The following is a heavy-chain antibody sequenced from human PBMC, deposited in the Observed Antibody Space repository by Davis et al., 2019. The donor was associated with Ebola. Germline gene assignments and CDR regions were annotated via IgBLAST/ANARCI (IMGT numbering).Heavy chain of an antibody. Sequence: GESLKISCAASGFTFSSYGMHWVRQAPGKGLEWVAVIWYDGSNKYYADSVKGRFTISRHNSKNTLYLQMNSLRAEDTAVYYCAKDLSSSWYLYYYGMDVWGQGTTVTVSS. D-gene: IGHD6-13*01. V-gene: IGHV3-33*06. J-gene: IGHJ6*02. CDR1: GFTFSSYG. CDR3: AKDLSSSWYLYYYGMDV. CDR2: IWYDGSNK.